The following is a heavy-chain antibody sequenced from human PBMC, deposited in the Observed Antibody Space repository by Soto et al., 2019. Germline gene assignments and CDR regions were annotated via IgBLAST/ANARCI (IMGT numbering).Heavy chain of an antibody. Sequence: GASVKVSCKASGGTFSSYAISWVRQAPGQGLEWMGGIIPIFGTANYAQKFQGRVTITADESTSTAYMELSSLRSEDTAVYYCARERSEIVGALDYWGQGTLVTVSS. CDR1: GGTFSSYA. CDR2: IIPIFGTA. V-gene: IGHV1-69*13. CDR3: ARERSEIVGALDY. D-gene: IGHD1-26*01. J-gene: IGHJ4*02.